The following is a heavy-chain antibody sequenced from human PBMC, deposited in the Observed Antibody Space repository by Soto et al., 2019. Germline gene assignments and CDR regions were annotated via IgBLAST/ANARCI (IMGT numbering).Heavy chain of an antibody. J-gene: IGHJ4*02. CDR2: ISGSGGST. CDR3: AKDAITFGGVIVTRYFDY. V-gene: IGHV3-23*01. D-gene: IGHD3-16*02. CDR1: GFTFSSYA. Sequence: GGSLRLSCAASGFTFSSYAMSWVRQAPGKGLEWVSAISGSGGSTYYADSVKGRFTISRDNSKNTLYLQMNSLRAEDTAVYYCAKDAITFGGVIVTRYFDYWGQGTLVTVSS.